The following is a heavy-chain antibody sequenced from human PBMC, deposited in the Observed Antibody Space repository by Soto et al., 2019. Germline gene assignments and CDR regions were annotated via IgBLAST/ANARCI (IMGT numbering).Heavy chain of an antibody. J-gene: IGHJ6*02. CDR3: ARSNYYGSGSYFRVGPYYYDYYGMDV. D-gene: IGHD3-10*01. CDR1: GGTFSSYA. CDR2: IIPIFGTA. Sequence: QVQLVQSGAEVKKPGSSVKVSCKASGGTFSSYAISWVRQAPGQGLEWMGGIIPIFGTANYAQKFQGRVTITAEESTITAYMELSSLRAEDTAVYYCARSNYYGSGSYFRVGPYYYDYYGMDVWGQGTTVTVSS. V-gene: IGHV1-69*01.